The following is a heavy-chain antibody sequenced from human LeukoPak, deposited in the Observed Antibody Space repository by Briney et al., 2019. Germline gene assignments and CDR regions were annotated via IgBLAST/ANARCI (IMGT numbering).Heavy chain of an antibody. V-gene: IGHV4-4*07. CDR2: IYTSGST. J-gene: IGHJ5*02. CDR3: ARDRTSITIFGVVKGEDWFDP. D-gene: IGHD3-3*01. Sequence: SETLSLTCTVSGGSISSYYWSWIRQPAGKGLEWIGRIYTSGSTNYNPSLKSRVTMSVDTSKNQFSLKLSSVTAAGTAVYYCARDRTSITIFGVVKGEDWFDPWGQGTLVTVSS. CDR1: GGSISSYY.